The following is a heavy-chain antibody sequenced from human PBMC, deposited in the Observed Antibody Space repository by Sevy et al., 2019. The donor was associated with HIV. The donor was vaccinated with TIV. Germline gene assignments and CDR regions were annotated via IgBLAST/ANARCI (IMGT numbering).Heavy chain of an antibody. CDR3: ARVGFNWNDVDY. CDR1: GGSMNIYY. V-gene: IGHV4-59*01. D-gene: IGHD1-20*01. Sequence: SETLSLTCTVSGGSMNIYYWRWIRQPPGMGLEWIGYIYYSGSTNYNPSLKSRVTISVDTSKNQFSLKLRSVTAADTAVYYCARVGFNWNDVDYWGQGTLVTVSS. CDR2: IYYSGST. J-gene: IGHJ4*02.